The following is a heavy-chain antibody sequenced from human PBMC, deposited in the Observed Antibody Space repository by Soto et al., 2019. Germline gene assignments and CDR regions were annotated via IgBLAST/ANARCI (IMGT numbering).Heavy chain of an antibody. CDR2: INHSGGT. D-gene: IGHD3-10*01. CDR1: GGSFSGYY. Sequence: PSETLSLTCAVYGGSFSGYYWSWIRQPPGKGLEWIGEINHSGGTNYNPSLKSRVTISVDTSKNQFSLKLSSVTAADTAVYYCASTGPYGSGSYYNNWFDPWGQGTLVTVSS. CDR3: ASTGPYGSGSYYNNWFDP. J-gene: IGHJ5*02. V-gene: IGHV4-34*01.